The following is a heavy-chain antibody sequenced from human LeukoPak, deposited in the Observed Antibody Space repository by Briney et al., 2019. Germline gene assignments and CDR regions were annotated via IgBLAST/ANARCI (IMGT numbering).Heavy chain of an antibody. J-gene: IGHJ4*02. CDR1: GFTFDDYA. CDR3: AKDFGARVGAPDY. Sequence: PGRSLRLSCAASGFTFDDYAMHWVRQAPGKGLEWVSGISWNSDSIGYADSVKGRFTISRDNAKNSLYLQMNSLRAEDTALYYRAKDFGARVGAPDYWGQGTLVTVSS. CDR2: ISWNSDSI. V-gene: IGHV3-9*01. D-gene: IGHD1-26*01.